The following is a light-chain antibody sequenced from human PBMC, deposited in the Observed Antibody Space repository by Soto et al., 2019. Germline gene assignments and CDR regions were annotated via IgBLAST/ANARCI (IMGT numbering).Light chain of an antibody. Sequence: EIVMTQSPATLSVSPGERATLSCGASQSVNNNLAWYQKKPGQAPRLLIFGASTRATGIPARFSGSGSGTEFTLTISSLQSEDFAVYYCQQYNNWPSITFGQGTRLEIK. J-gene: IGKJ5*01. CDR2: GAS. V-gene: IGKV3-15*01. CDR3: QQYNNWPSIT. CDR1: QSVNNN.